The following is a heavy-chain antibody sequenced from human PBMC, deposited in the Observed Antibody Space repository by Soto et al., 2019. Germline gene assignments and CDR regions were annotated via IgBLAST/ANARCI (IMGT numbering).Heavy chain of an antibody. CDR2: ISASDGGA. J-gene: IGHJ1*01. CDR1: GFTFSSYG. D-gene: IGHD3-10*01. Sequence: EVQLLESGGSLVQPGGSRRLSCAASGFTFSSYGMSWVRQAPEKGLVWVSGISASDGGAYYADSVKGRFTISRENSENTLYMQMNSLRVEDTAVYYCAKDSDREYFQHWGQGTLVTVSS. CDR3: AKDSDREYFQH. V-gene: IGHV3-23*01.